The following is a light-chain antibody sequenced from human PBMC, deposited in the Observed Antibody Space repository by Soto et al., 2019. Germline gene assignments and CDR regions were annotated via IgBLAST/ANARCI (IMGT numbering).Light chain of an antibody. J-gene: IGKJ5*01. CDR2: AAS. CDR1: QSISNY. Sequence: DIQMTQSPSSLSASVGDRVTITCRASQSISNYLNWYQQKPGKAPKVLIYAASNLQSGVPSRSSGSGSGTDFTLTISSLQPEDFATYYCQQSYSTPITFGQGTRLEI. V-gene: IGKV1-39*01. CDR3: QQSYSTPIT.